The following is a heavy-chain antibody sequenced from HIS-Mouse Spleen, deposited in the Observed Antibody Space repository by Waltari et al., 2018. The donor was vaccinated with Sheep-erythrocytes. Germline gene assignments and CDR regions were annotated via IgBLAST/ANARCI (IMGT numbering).Heavy chain of an antibody. CDR2: SRGSGGST. Sequence: EVQLLESGGGLVQPGGSLRLSCAASGFTFSSYAMRWVRQAPGRGREWVSASRGSGGSTYYADSVKGRFTISRDNSKNTLYLQMNSLRAEDTAVYYCAKRRTGDGGLDYWGQGTLVTVSS. D-gene: IGHD7-27*01. J-gene: IGHJ4*02. V-gene: IGHV3-23*01. CDR1: GFTFSSYA. CDR3: AKRRTGDGGLDY.